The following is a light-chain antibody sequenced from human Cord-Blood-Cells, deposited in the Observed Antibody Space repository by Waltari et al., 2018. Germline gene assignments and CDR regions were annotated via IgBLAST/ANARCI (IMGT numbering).Light chain of an antibody. CDR3: CSHASSTTWL. J-gene: IGLJ3*02. CDR2: EGS. Sequence: QSALTQPASVSGSPGQSIPNCCTGTSSDVGSYNLVSWYQPHPGKAPKRMINEGSKRPARVSNRFSGSKSRRTSYLSCSALQADYQADEYCCSHASSTTWLFGGGTTLPVL. V-gene: IGLV2-23*01. CDR1: SSDVGSYNL.